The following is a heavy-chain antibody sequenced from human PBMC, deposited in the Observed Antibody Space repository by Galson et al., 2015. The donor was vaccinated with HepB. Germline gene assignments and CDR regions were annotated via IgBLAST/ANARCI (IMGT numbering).Heavy chain of an antibody. V-gene: IGHV3-66*01. D-gene: IGHD6-13*01. CDR1: GFTVSSNY. CDR3: AGVVAIAAAAPNDY. Sequence: SLRLSCAASGFTVSSNYMSWVRQAPGKGLEWVSVIYSGGSTYYADSVKGRFTISRDNSKNTLYLQMNSLRAEDTAVYYCAGVVAIAAAAPNDYWGQGTLVTVSS. CDR2: IYSGGST. J-gene: IGHJ4*02.